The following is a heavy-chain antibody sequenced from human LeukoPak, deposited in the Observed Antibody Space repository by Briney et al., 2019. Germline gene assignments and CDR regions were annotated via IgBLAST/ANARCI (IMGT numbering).Heavy chain of an antibody. Sequence: SETLSLTCTVSGGSINSYYWSWIRQPPGKGLEWIGYIYYSGSTNYNPSLKSRVTISVDTSKNQFSLKLSSVTAADTAVYYCARMSNSWFDPWGQGTLVTVSS. J-gene: IGHJ5*02. CDR3: ARMSNSWFDP. CDR2: IYYSGST. CDR1: GGSINSYY. V-gene: IGHV4-59*01.